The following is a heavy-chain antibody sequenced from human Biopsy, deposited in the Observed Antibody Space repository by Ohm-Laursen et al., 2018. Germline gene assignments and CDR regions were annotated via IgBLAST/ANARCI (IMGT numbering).Heavy chain of an antibody. Sequence: PSDTLSLTCTVSGGSFTGHYWTWIRQPPGKGLEWIGHISHTGYTSYKSSLKSRVTISLDTSRKRFSLRLTSLAAADTAVYYCARGSNEYGGLYFPHWGQGTLVTVSS. D-gene: IGHD4-23*01. CDR3: ARGSNEYGGLYFPH. J-gene: IGHJ1*01. CDR2: ISHTGYT. CDR1: GGSFTGHY. V-gene: IGHV4-59*11.